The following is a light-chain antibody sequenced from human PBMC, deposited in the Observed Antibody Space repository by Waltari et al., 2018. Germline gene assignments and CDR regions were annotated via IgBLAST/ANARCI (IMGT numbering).Light chain of an antibody. Sequence: SFELTQPHSVSVATAQMARITCGGNNIGIQPVHWYQQKPGQDPVLVIYSDGNWPSGIPERFSGSTPGHTATLTISRIEAGDEADYYCQLWDSTSDHSVFGTGAKVTVL. CDR2: SDG. CDR1: NIGIQP. J-gene: IGLJ1*01. CDR3: QLWDSTSDHSV. V-gene: IGLV3-12*02.